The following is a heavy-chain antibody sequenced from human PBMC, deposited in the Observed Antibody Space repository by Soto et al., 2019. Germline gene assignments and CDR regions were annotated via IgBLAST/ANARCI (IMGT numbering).Heavy chain of an antibody. V-gene: IGHV1-8*01. CDR3: ARGVKYGAYSRWFDP. CDR1: GNTFTSYD. D-gene: IGHD4-17*01. Sequence: QVQLVQSGAEVKKPGASVKVSCKASGNTFTSYDINWVRQATGQRLEYLGWMNPNSGNTAYVQKFQGRVTMTWDTSITTAYMELSSLRSEDTAVYFCARGVKYGAYSRWFDPWGQGTLVTVSS. J-gene: IGHJ5*02. CDR2: MNPNSGNT.